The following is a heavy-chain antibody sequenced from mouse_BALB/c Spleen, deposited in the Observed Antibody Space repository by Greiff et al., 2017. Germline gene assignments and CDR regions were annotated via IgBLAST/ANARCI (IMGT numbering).Heavy chain of an antibody. D-gene: IGHD2-4*01. CDR1: GYAFTSYN. CDR2: IDPYNGGT. CDR3: ARAGDYDWFAY. Sequence: VQLQQSGPELVKPGASVKVSCKASGYAFTSYNMYWVKQSHGKSLEWIGYIDPYNGGTSYNQKFKGKATLTVDKSSSPAYIHLNSLTSEESAVYDCARAGDYDWFAYWGQGTLVTVSA. J-gene: IGHJ3*01. V-gene: IGHV1S135*01.